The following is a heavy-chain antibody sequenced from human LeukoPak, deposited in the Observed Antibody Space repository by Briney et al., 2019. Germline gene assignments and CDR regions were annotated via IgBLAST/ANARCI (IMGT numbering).Heavy chain of an antibody. J-gene: IGHJ6*03. Sequence: SETLSLTCTVSGGSISSYYWSWIRQPPGKGLEWIGYIYYSGSTNYNPSLKRRVTISVDPSKNQFSLKLTSLTAADTAVYYCTRAASSGPLFTYHMDVWGKGATVTVSS. CDR2: IYYSGST. CDR1: GGSISSYY. D-gene: IGHD3-22*01. V-gene: IGHV4-59*12. CDR3: TRAASSGPLFTYHMDV.